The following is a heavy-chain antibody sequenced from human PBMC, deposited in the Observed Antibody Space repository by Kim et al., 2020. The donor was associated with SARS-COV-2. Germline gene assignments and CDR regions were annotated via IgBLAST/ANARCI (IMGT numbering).Heavy chain of an antibody. J-gene: IGHJ6*02. V-gene: IGHV3-48*02. Sequence: GGSLRLSCAASGFTFSSYSMNWVRQAPGKGLEWVSYISSSSSTIYYADSVKGRFTISRDNAKNSLYLQMNSPRDEDTAVYYCAKQGDYYYYGMDVWGQGTTVTVSS. CDR3: AKQGDYYYYGMDV. CDR2: ISSSSSTI. CDR1: GFTFSSYS.